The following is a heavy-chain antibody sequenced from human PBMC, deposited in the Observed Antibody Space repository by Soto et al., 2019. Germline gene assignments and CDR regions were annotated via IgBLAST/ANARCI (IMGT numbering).Heavy chain of an antibody. Sequence: EVQLLESGGGLVQPGGSLRLSCAASGFTFSSYAMSWVRQAPGKGLEWVAAISGSGGSTYYADSVKGRFTISRDNSKNTLYLQMNSLRAEDTAVYYCAKDQATGTSYYYYNYMDVWGKRTTVTVSS. CDR1: GFTFSSYA. J-gene: IGHJ6*03. D-gene: IGHD1-1*01. CDR2: ISGSGGST. CDR3: AKDQATGTSYYYYNYMDV. V-gene: IGHV3-23*01.